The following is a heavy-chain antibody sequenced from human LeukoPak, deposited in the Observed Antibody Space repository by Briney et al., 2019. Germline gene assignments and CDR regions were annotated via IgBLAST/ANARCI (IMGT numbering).Heavy chain of an antibody. V-gene: IGHV3-30*18. CDR2: ISYDGSNE. J-gene: IGHJ6*02. CDR1: GFTFSSYG. Sequence: PGGSLRLSCAAPGFTFSSYGMHWVRQAPGKGLEWVAVISYDGSNEYYADSVKGRFTISRDNSKNTLYLQMNSLSSEDTAVYYCAKDDPDDEIVAAGYYYGMDVWGQGTTVTVSS. D-gene: IGHD6-13*01. CDR3: AKDDPDDEIVAAGYYYGMDV.